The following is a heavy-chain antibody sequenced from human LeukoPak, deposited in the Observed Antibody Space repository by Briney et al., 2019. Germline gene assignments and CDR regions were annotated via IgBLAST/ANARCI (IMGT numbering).Heavy chain of an antibody. CDR3: ALKAVGAYDY. CDR2: INHSGST. D-gene: IGHD1-26*01. CDR1: GGSFSGYY. Sequence: TSETLSLTCAVYGGSFSGYYWSWIRQPPGKGLEWIGEINHSGSTNYNPSLKSRVTISVDTSKNQFSLKLSSVTAADTAVYYCALKAVGAYDYWGQGTLVTVSS. J-gene: IGHJ4*02. V-gene: IGHV4-34*01.